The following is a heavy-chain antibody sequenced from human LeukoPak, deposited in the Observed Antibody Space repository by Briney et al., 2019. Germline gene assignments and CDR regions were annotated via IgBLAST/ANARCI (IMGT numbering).Heavy chain of an antibody. D-gene: IGHD1-26*01. J-gene: IGHJ4*02. CDR1: GFTFSNYA. CDR3: AKDLAGSGSYSFDY. Sequence: GGSLRLSCAASGFTFSNYAMNWVRQAPGRGLEWVSAISGSGGSTYYADSVKGRFTISRDNSKNSLYLQMNSLRAEDTAVYYCAKDLAGSGSYSFDYWGQGTLVTVSS. V-gene: IGHV3-23*01. CDR2: ISGSGGST.